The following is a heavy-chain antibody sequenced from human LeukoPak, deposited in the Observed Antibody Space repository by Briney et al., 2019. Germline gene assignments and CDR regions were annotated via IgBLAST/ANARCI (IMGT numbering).Heavy chain of an antibody. Sequence: SETLSLTCAVSGYSISSGYYWGWIQQPPGKGLEWIGSIYHSGSTYYNPSLKSRVTISVDTSKNQFSLKQSSVTAADTAVYYCARDGHIPASGYYEYWGQGTLVTLSS. J-gene: IGHJ4*02. V-gene: IGHV4-38-2*02. CDR1: GYSISSGYY. CDR2: IYHSGST. D-gene: IGHD3-22*01. CDR3: ARDGHIPASGYYEY.